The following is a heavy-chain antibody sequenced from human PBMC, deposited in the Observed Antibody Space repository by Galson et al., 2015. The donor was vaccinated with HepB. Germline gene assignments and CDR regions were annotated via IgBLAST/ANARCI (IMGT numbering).Heavy chain of an antibody. D-gene: IGHD3-9*01. CDR1: GFSISNYE. CDR2: ISTNGGVM. V-gene: IGHV3-48*03. CDR3: TRADVVTEYFSGL. Sequence: SLRLSCAASGFSISNYELHWVRQAPGKGLEWISYISTNGGVMSNADTAKGRFTVSRDNAKKSLYLHMTSLRAEDTAVYYCTRADVVTEYFSGLWGQGTLATVSS. J-gene: IGHJ4*02.